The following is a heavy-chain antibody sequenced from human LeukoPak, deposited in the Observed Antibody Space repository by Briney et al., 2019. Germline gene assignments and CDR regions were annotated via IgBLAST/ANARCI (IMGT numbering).Heavy chain of an antibody. D-gene: IGHD3-22*01. CDR3: ARGRYYYDSSGEKMYYFDY. CDR2: IIPIFGTA. Sequence: SVKVSCKASGGTFSSYAISWVRQAPGQGLEWMGGIIPIFGTANYAQKFQGRVTITADESTSTAYMELSSLRSEDTAVYYCARGRYYYDSSGEKMYYFDYWGQGTLVTVSS. J-gene: IGHJ4*02. CDR1: GGTFSSYA. V-gene: IGHV1-69*13.